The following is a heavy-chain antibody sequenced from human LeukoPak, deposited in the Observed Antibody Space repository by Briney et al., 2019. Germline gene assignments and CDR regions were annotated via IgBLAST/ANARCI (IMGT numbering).Heavy chain of an antibody. J-gene: IGHJ5*01. CDR1: GDSVSSNSAT. V-gene: IGHV6-1*01. CDR3: ARIITAAADS. D-gene: IGHD6-13*01. Sequence: PSQTLSLTCAISGDSVSSNSATWNWIRQSPARGLEWLGRTYYRSEWLNDYAVSVQSRITIDPDTTKNHISLHVNSGTAQDTAMYYCARIITAAADSWGQGTLVTVSS. CDR2: TYYRSEWLN.